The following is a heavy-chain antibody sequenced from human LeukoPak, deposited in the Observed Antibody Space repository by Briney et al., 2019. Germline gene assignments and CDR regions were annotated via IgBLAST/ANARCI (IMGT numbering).Heavy chain of an antibody. CDR2: IYTSGSA. Sequence: TETLSLTCTVSGGSISAYYWNWIRQPAGKGLEWIGRIYTSGSANYNPSLKSRVTMSVDTSKNQFSLRLSSVTAADTAVYYCARGHYYDFWSGYYQGWFDPWGQGTLVTVSS. J-gene: IGHJ5*02. D-gene: IGHD3-3*01. CDR1: GGSISAYY. CDR3: ARGHYYDFWSGYYQGWFDP. V-gene: IGHV4-4*07.